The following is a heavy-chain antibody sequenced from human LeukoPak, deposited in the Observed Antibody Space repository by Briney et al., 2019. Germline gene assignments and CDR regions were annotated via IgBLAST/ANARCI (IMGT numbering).Heavy chain of an antibody. CDR3: ARNYNYWFDP. V-gene: IGHV4-4*02. J-gene: IGHJ5*02. Sequence: SETLSLTCGVSGGSISTTNWWTWVRQPPGEGLEWIGEVHLSGRTHYNPSLESRVTMSVDMSENHISLRLTSVTAADTAVYYCARNYNYWFDPWGQGALVTVSS. D-gene: IGHD5-24*01. CDR1: GGSISTTNW. CDR2: VHLSGRT.